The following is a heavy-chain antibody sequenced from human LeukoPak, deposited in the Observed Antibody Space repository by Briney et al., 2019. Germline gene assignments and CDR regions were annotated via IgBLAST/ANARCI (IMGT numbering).Heavy chain of an antibody. D-gene: IGHD6-13*01. CDR1: GFTFSSYA. Sequence: GGSLRLSCAASGFTFSSYAMHWVRQAPGKGLEWVAVISYDGSNKYYADSVKGRFTISRDNSKNTLYLQMNSLRAEDTAVYYCARVGKRYSSSWYSDYWGQGTLVTVSS. J-gene: IGHJ4*02. CDR3: ARVGKRYSSSWYSDY. CDR2: ISYDGSNK. V-gene: IGHV3-30*04.